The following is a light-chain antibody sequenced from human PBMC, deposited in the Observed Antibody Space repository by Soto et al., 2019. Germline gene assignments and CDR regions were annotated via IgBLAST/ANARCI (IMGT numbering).Light chain of an antibody. V-gene: IGKV3-20*01. Sequence: EIVLTHSPGTLSLSPGEGATLSCSSSQSVSSTYLAWYQQKPGQAPRLLIYGASSRATGIPDRFSGSGSGTDFTLTISRLETEDFAVYYCQQYGSSPSITFGQGTRLEIK. J-gene: IGKJ5*01. CDR1: QSVSSTY. CDR2: GAS. CDR3: QQYGSSPSIT.